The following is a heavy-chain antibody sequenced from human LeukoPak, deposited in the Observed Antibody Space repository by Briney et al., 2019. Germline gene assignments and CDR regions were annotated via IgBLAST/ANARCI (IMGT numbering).Heavy chain of an antibody. D-gene: IGHD2/OR15-2a*01. CDR1: GGSISGSLYY. J-gene: IGHJ4*02. CDR2: IYYTGIT. Sequence: SETLSLTCTVSGGSISGSLYYWGWIRQPPGKGLEWIGNIYYTGITYFNSSLESRVTIILDTSKNQFSLKLSSVTAADTAVYYCAGHHPRNTVDFWGQGTLVTVSS. V-gene: IGHV4-39*01. CDR3: AGHHPRNTVDF.